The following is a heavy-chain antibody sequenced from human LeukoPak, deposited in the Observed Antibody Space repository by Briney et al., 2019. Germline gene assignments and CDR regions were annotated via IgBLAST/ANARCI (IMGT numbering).Heavy chain of an antibody. Sequence: PGGPLRLSCAASGFTFSSYGMHWVRQAPGKGLEWVAFIRYDGNNKYYADSVKGRFTISRDNSKNTLYLQMNSLRAEDTAVYYCAREKIDDYYDSSGYFPGWGQGTLVTVSS. D-gene: IGHD3-22*01. V-gene: IGHV3-30*02. J-gene: IGHJ4*02. CDR2: IRYDGNNK. CDR1: GFTFSSYG. CDR3: AREKIDDYYDSSGYFPG.